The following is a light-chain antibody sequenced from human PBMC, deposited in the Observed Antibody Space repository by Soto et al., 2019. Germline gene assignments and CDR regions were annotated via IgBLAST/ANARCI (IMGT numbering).Light chain of an antibody. V-gene: IGLV2-23*01. CDR1: SSDVGGYKL. CDR2: EGS. Sequence: QSALTQPASVSGSPGQSITISCTGTSSDVGGYKLVSWYQQHPGKAPKVLLYEGSERPSGVSDRFSGSKSGNTASLTISGLQAEDEVDYYCCSYAGSTTWVFGGGTQLTVL. J-gene: IGLJ3*02. CDR3: CSYAGSTTWV.